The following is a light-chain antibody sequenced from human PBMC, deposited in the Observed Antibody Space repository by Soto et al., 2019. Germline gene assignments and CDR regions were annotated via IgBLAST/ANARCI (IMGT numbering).Light chain of an antibody. Sequence: EKVTTQSPATLSVSPGERATLSCRASQSVAGNLAWYQQKPGQAPRPLIYGTSTRATGVPARFSGSGSGTEFTLTISSLQSEDFAVYYGQEYNGRSSFGQGTKVEIK. CDR2: GTS. CDR1: QSVAGN. CDR3: QEYNGRSS. J-gene: IGKJ1*01. V-gene: IGKV3-15*01.